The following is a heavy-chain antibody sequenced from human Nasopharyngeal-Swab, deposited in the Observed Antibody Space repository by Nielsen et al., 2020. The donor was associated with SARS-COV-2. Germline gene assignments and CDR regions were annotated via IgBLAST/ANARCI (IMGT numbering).Heavy chain of an antibody. CDR1: GFTFKSYA. CDR2: IGDKDHNYAT. Sequence: GGSLRLSCAASGFTFKSYAMSWVRQASGKGLEWVGRIGDKDHNYATTYGASVQGRFTISRDDSKNTAFLQMDSLKTEDTALYYCTTDFYFDYWGQGTLVTVSS. CDR3: TTDFYFDY. J-gene: IGHJ4*02. V-gene: IGHV3-73*01.